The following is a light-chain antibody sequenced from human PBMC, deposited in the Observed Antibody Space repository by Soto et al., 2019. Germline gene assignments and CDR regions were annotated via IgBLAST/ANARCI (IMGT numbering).Light chain of an antibody. V-gene: IGLV1-44*01. CDR2: SNN. CDR1: SSNIGSNT. Sequence: QYVLTQPPSASGTPGQRVTISCSGSSSNIGSNTVNWYQQLPGTAPKLLIYSNNQRPSGVPDRFSGSKSGTSASLAISGLQSEDEADYYCAAWDDSLNALVFGGGTKLTVL. CDR3: AAWDDSLNALV. J-gene: IGLJ2*01.